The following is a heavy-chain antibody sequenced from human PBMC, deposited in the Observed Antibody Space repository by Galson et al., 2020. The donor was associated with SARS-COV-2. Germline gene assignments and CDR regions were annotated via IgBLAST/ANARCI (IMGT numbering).Heavy chain of an antibody. CDR1: GGSFSGYY. V-gene: IGHV4-34*01. Sequence: SETLSLTCAVYGGSFSGYYWSWIRQPPGKGLEWIGEINHSGSPNYNPSLKSRVTISVDTSKNQFSLKLSSVTAADTAVYYCARMLVATIQSDNYYYYYGMDVWGQGTTVTVSS. D-gene: IGHD5-12*01. J-gene: IGHJ6*02. CDR2: INHSGSP. CDR3: ARMLVATIQSDNYYYYYGMDV.